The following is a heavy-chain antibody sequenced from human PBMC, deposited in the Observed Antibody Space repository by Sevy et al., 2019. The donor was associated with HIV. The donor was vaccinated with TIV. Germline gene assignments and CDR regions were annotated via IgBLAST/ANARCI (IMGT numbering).Heavy chain of an antibody. Sequence: GGSLRLSCAASGFTFSNAWMSWVRQAPGKGLEWVGLIKSKTDGGTTDYAAPVKGRFTISRDDSKNTLYLQMNSLKTEDTAVYYCTTEDYDSSDYGMDVWGQGTTVTVSS. D-gene: IGHD3-22*01. V-gene: IGHV3-15*01. CDR1: GFTFSNAW. CDR2: IKSKTDGGTT. CDR3: TTEDYDSSDYGMDV. J-gene: IGHJ6*02.